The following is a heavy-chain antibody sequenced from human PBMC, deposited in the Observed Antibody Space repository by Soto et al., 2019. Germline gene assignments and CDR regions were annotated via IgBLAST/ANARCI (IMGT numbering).Heavy chain of an antibody. Sequence: PSETLSLTSTVSGDSVSGGGYYWTWIRQPPGKGLEWIGYISFTGDPTYNPSLRSRVTIAMHTSKNQFSLKLTSATAADTALYYCPRGGHYSHSMIWGPGTLVTXSS. D-gene: IGHD3-3*01. J-gene: IGHJ4*02. CDR2: ISFTGDP. CDR1: GDSVSGGGYY. V-gene: IGHV4-61*08. CDR3: PRGGHYSHSMI.